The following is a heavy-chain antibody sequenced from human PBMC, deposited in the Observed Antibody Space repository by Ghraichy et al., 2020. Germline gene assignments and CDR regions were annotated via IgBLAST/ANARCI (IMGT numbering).Heavy chain of an antibody. V-gene: IGHV4-4*07. Sequence: SETLSLTCTVSGDSISSYYWSWIRQPAGNGLEWIGRIYSSGSTNNNPSLKSRVTMSVDTSKNQFSLNLSSVTAADTAVYYCAKISSDYYYGMDVWGQGTTVTVSS. CDR3: AKISSDYYYGMDV. CDR1: GDSISSYY. CDR2: IYSSGST. J-gene: IGHJ6*02.